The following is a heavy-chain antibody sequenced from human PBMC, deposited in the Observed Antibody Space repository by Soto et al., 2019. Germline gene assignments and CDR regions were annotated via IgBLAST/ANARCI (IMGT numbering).Heavy chain of an antibody. CDR3: ARRDSGRPLDV. J-gene: IGHJ3*01. D-gene: IGHD1-26*01. Sequence: SETLSLTCTVYGGSISSSTYYWGWVRQPPGKGLDWIGNIYYSGSTYYNPSLKSRVTISVDTSKSQFSRNLSSVTAADTAVYYCARRDSGRPLDVWGQGTMVTVSS. V-gene: IGHV4-39*01. CDR1: GGSISSSTYY. CDR2: IYYSGST.